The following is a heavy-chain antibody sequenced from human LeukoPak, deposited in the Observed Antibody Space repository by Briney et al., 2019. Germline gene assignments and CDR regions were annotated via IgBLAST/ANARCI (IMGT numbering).Heavy chain of an antibody. V-gene: IGHV3-30*02. CDR2: IGYDGNKK. Sequence: GGSLRLSCAASGFPFSSFGMHWVRQAPGKGLEWAAFIGYDGNKKFYADSVKGRFTISRDNSNNRLYLQMNSLRAEDTALYYCAKDAPDYGDYLFDYWGQGTLVTVSS. CDR3: AKDAPDYGDYLFDY. CDR1: GFPFSSFG. D-gene: IGHD4-17*01. J-gene: IGHJ4*02.